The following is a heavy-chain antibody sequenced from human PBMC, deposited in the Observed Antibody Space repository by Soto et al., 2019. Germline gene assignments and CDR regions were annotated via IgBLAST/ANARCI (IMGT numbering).Heavy chain of an antibody. J-gene: IGHJ5*02. CDR1: GYTFTIYC. V-gene: IGHV1-18*01. CDR3: ARDITILSPWFDP. CDR2: ISAYNGNT. D-gene: IGHD1-20*01. Sequence: ASVKVSCKASGYTFTIYCISWVRQAPGQGLEWMGWISAYNGNTNYAQKLQGRVTMTTDTSTSTAYMELRSLRSDDTAVYYCARDITILSPWFDPWGQGTLVTVSS.